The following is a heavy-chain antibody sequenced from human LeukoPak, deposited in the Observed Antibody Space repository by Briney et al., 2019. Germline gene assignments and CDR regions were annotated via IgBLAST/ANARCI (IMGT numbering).Heavy chain of an antibody. CDR1: GFTFSNFG. Sequence: GGSLRLFCSASGFTFSNFGMHWVRQAPGKGLEYVSAISGNGSSTHYADSVKGRFTISRDNTKNTLYLQMTSLKAEDTAVYYCVKEHCSSTSCLYFDYWGQGTLVTVSS. CDR3: VKEHCSSTSCLYFDY. D-gene: IGHD2-2*01. J-gene: IGHJ4*02. V-gene: IGHV3-64D*06. CDR2: ISGNGSST.